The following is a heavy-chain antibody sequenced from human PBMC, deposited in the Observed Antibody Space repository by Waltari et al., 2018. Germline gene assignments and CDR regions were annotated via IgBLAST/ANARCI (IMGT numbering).Heavy chain of an antibody. CDR3: ARDWEGERPNFDY. CDR2: IKEDGSKE. CDR1: GFSFRNSW. Sequence: EVQLVESGGGLVEPGGSLRLSCVASGFSFRNSWMSWVRQAPGKGLEWVADIKEDGSKEYYLGSVKGRFTISRDNAKNSVYLQMNSLRPEDTAVYYCARDWEGERPNFDYWGQGTLVTVSS. D-gene: IGHD1-26*01. V-gene: IGHV3-7*04. J-gene: IGHJ4*02.